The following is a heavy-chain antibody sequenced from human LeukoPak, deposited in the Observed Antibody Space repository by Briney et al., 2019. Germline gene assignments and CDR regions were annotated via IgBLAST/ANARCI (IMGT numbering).Heavy chain of an antibody. V-gene: IGHV3-7*01. CDR3: ARARASGRSGFDY. CDR1: GFTFSNYW. CDR2: ISQDGSGK. J-gene: IGHJ4*02. Sequence: GGSLRLSCGASGFTFSNYWMSWVRQAPGKGLEWVINISQDGSGKNYADSVEGRFTISRDNAKNSLYLQMNSLRDEDTAVYYCARARASGRSGFDYWGQGTLVTVSS. D-gene: IGHD2-15*01.